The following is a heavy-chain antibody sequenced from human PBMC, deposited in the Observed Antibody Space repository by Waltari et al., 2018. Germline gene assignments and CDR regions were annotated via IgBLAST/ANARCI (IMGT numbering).Heavy chain of an antibody. CDR1: GFTFSSYG. J-gene: IGHJ4*02. V-gene: IGHV3-30*02. D-gene: IGHD3-22*01. Sequence: QVQLVESGGGVVQPGGSLRLSCAASGFTFSSYGMHWVRQAPGKGLEWVAFIRYDGSNKYYADSVKGRFTISRDNSKNTLYLQMNSLRAEDTAVYYCAKDIMGYYDSSGSYDYWGQGTLVTVSS. CDR2: IRYDGSNK. CDR3: AKDIMGYYDSSGSYDY.